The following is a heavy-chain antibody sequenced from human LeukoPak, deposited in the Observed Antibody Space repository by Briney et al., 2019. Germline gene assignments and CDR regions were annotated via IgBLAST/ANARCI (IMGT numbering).Heavy chain of an antibody. J-gene: IGHJ4*02. CDR2: ISSSGSTI. CDR1: GFTFSSYE. CDR3: AREESQSSGWFH. V-gene: IGHV3-48*03. D-gene: IGHD6-19*01. Sequence: PGGSLRLSCAASGFTFSSYEMNWVRRAPGKGREGVSYISSSGSTIYYADSVKGRFTISRDNAKNSLYLQMNSLRAEDTAVYYCAREESQSSGWFHWGQGTLVTVSS.